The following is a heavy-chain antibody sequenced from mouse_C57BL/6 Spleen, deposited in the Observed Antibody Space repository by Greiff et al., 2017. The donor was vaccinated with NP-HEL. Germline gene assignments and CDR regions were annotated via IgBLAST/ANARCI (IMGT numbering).Heavy chain of an antibody. CDR1: GYTFTSYW. J-gene: IGHJ3*01. V-gene: IGHV1-55*01. Sequence: QVQLQQPGAEPVKPGASVKMSCKASGYTFTSYWITWVKQRPGQGLEWIGDIYPGSGSTNYNEKFKSKATLTVDTSSSTAYMQLSSLTSEDSAVYYCARMGYSNYQAWFAYWGQGTLVTVSA. CDR3: ARMGYSNYQAWFAY. CDR2: IYPGSGST. D-gene: IGHD2-5*01.